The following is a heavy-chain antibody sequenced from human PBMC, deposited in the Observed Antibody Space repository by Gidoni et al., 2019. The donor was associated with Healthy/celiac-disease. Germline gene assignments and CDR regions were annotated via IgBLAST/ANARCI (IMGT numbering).Heavy chain of an antibody. CDR2: IKSKTDGGTT. Sequence: EVQLVEAGGGLVKPGGSLRLSCAAQGFTFSNAGTSWIRQATGKGLGWVGRIKSKTDGGTTDYAAPVKGRFTISRDDSKNTLYLQMNSLKTEDTAVYYCTTCIAAAGNLYYYYYYMDVWGKGTTVTVSS. V-gene: IGHV3-15*01. D-gene: IGHD6-13*01. CDR3: TTCIAAAGNLYYYYYYMDV. CDR1: GFTFSNAG. J-gene: IGHJ6*03.